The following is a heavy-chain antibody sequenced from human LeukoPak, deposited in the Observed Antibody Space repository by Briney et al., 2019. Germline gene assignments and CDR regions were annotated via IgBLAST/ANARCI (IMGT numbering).Heavy chain of an antibody. V-gene: IGHV3-74*01. Sequence: GGSLRLSCAASGFTFSYFWMHWFRQTPGKGLVWVSCTNTDGSYSSYADSVKGRFTISRDNVRNTLYLQMSSLRAEDSAVYYCPRDFDGPRASDYWGQGISVTVSS. J-gene: IGHJ4*02. D-gene: IGHD4-17*01. CDR3: PRDFDGPRASDY. CDR1: GFTFSYFW. CDR2: TNTDGSYS.